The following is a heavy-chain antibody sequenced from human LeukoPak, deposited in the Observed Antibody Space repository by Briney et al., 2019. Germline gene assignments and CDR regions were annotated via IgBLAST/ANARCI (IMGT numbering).Heavy chain of an antibody. CDR1: GFTFSNSA. V-gene: IGHV3-23*01. CDR3: AKGARLLSFDC. D-gene: IGHD2-2*01. J-gene: IGHJ4*02. CDR2: ISGSGGGT. Sequence: PGGSLRLSCAASGFTFSNSAMSWVRQAPGKGLVWVSAISGSGGGTHYADSVKGRFTISRDNSKNTLYLQMNSLRAEDTAVYYCAKGARLLSFDCWGQGALVTVSS.